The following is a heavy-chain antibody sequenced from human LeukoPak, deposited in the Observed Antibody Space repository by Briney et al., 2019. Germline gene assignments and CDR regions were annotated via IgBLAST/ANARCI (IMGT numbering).Heavy chain of an antibody. Sequence: ASVKVSCKASGFAFTDYYIHWVRQATGQGLEWMGWIKLNSGGTNYAQKFQGRVTMTRDTSISTAYMELNILRSDDTAVYYCARGIEHITPSLGTAFDIWGQGTMVTVSS. J-gene: IGHJ3*02. D-gene: IGHD3-10*01. CDR3: ARGIEHITPSLGTAFDI. CDR2: IKLNSGGT. CDR1: GFAFTDYY. V-gene: IGHV1-2*02.